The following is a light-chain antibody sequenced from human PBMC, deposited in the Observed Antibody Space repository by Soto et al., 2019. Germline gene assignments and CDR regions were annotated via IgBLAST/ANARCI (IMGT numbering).Light chain of an antibody. CDR1: QSVSNNY. Sequence: EVVLTQSPGTVSLSPGERATLSCRASQSVSNNYLAWYQQKPGQAPRLLIYGASNRATGIPDRFSGSGSGTSFSVPSSRLPAEDSAVYYRQQYSNPGTFGQGTKVDIK. J-gene: IGKJ1*01. V-gene: IGKV3-20*01. CDR3: QQYSNPGT. CDR2: GAS.